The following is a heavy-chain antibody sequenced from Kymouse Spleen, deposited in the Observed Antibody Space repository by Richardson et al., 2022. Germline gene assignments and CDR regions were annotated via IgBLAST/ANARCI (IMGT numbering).Heavy chain of an antibody. Sequence: EVQLVESGGGLVQPGGSLRLSCAASGFTFSSYWMSWVRQAPGKGLEWVANIKQDGSEKYYVDSVKGRFTISRDNAKNSLYLQMNSLRAEDTAVYYCARDDSSSDYYYYGMDVWGQGTTVTVSS. V-gene: IGHV3-7*01. D-gene: IGHD6-6*01. J-gene: IGHJ6*02. CDR2: IKQDGSEK. CDR1: GFTFSSYW. CDR3: ARDDSSSDYYYYGMDV.